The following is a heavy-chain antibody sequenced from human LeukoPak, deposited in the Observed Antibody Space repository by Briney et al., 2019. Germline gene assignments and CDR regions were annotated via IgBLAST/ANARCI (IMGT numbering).Heavy chain of an antibody. CDR3: ARDSRGMDV. CDR1: GFTFSSYN. J-gene: IGHJ6*04. V-gene: IGHV3-21*01. CDR2: ISSSSSSI. Sequence: GGSLRLSCAASGFTFSSYNMDWVRQAPGKGLEWVSSISSSSSSIYYADSVKGRFTISRDNSKNTLYLQMNSLRAEDTAVYYCARDSRGMDVWGKGTTVTVSS.